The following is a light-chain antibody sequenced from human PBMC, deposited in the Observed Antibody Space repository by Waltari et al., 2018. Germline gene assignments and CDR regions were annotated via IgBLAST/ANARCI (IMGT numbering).Light chain of an antibody. V-gene: IGLV2-11*01. CDR2: DVS. CDR3: CSFEDTWV. CDR1: GSDY. Sequence: QSALTQPRSVSGSAGQSVTISCTGTGSDYVSWYQQLPVKAPKLVIYDVSKRPSGAPDRFSGSKSGTSASLTVSGLQAEDEADYYCCSFEDTWVFGGGTKLTVL. J-gene: IGLJ3*02.